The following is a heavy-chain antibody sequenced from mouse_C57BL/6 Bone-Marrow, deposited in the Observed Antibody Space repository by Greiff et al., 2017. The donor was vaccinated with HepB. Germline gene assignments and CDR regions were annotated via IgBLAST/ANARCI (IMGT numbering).Heavy chain of an antibody. CDR3: ARESATTANWYFDV. D-gene: IGHD1-2*01. J-gene: IGHJ1*03. CDR2: IYYSGTI. CDR1: GISITTGNYR. V-gene: IGHV3-5*01. Sequence: EVKLQQSGPGLVKPSQTVFLTCTVTGISITTGNYRWSWIRQFPGNKLEWIGYIYYSGTITYNPSLTSRTTITRDTPKNQFFLEMNSLTAEDTATYYCARESATTANWYFDVWGTGTTVTVSS.